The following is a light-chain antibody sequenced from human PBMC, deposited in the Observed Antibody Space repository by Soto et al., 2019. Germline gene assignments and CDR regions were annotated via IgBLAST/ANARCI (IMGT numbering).Light chain of an antibody. J-gene: IGLJ1*01. CDR1: CSDVGGYNY. CDR3: SSYTSSSTLGGV. V-gene: IGLV2-14*03. CDR2: DVS. Sequence: QSALTQPASVSGSPGQSITISCSGTCSDVGGYNYVSWYQHHPGKAPKLMIYDVSNRPSGVSNRFSGSKSGNTASLTISGLQAEDEADSYCSSYTSSSTLGGVFGTGTKVTDL.